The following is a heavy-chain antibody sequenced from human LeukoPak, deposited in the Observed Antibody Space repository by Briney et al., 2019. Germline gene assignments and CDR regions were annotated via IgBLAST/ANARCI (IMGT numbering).Heavy chain of an antibody. J-gene: IGHJ5*02. CDR2: ISGSGGST. V-gene: IGHV3-23*01. Sequence: GGSLRLSCAASGFTFSSYAMSWVRQAPGKGLEWVSAISGSGGSTYYADSVKGRFTISRDNSKNTLYLQMSSLRAEDTAVYYCAKVYSSGWLSWFDPWGQGTLVTVSS. CDR1: GFTFSSYA. D-gene: IGHD6-19*01. CDR3: AKVYSSGWLSWFDP.